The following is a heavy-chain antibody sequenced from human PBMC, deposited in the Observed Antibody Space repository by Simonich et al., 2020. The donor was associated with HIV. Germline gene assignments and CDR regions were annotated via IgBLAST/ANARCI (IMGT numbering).Heavy chain of an antibody. CDR1: GFTFSSYE. CDR2: SRSSGRTI. J-gene: IGHJ4*02. D-gene: IGHD5-18*01. CDR3: AREGYSYGPDYFDY. Sequence: EVQLVESGGGLVQPGGSLRLSCAASGFTFSSYEMNWVRQAPGKGREWGSYSRSSGRTIYYADSVKGRFTISRDNAKNSLSLQMNSLRAEDTAVYDCAREGYSYGPDYFDYGGQGTLVTVSS. V-gene: IGHV3-48*03.